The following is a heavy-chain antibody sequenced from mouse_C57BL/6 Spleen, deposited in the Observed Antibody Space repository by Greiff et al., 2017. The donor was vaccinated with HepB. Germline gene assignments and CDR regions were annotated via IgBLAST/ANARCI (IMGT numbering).Heavy chain of an antibody. CDR3: VRHGYYGSWYFDV. D-gene: IGHD1-1*01. CDR1: GFSFNTYA. CDR2: IRSKSNNYAT. J-gene: IGHJ1*03. V-gene: IGHV10-1*01. Sequence: EVKVEESGGGLVQPKGSLKLSCAASGFSFNTYAMNWVRQAPGKGLEWVARIRSKSNNYATYYADSVKDRFTISRDDSESMLYLQMNNLKTEDTAMYYCVRHGYYGSWYFDVWGTGTTVTVSS.